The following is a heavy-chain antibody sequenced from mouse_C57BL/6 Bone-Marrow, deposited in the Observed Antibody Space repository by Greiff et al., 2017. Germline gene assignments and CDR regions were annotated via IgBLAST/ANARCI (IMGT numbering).Heavy chain of an antibody. V-gene: IGHV1-81*01. CDR2: IYPRSGNT. Sequence: QVQLQQSGAELARPGASVKLSCKASGYTFTSYGTSWVKQRTGQGLEWIGEIYPRSGNTYYNEKFKGKATLTADKSSSTAYMELRSLTSEDSAVYFCARPYYYGSSQSFYAMDYWGQGTSVTVSS. CDR3: ARPYYYGSSQSFYAMDY. D-gene: IGHD1-1*01. CDR1: GYTFTSYG. J-gene: IGHJ4*01.